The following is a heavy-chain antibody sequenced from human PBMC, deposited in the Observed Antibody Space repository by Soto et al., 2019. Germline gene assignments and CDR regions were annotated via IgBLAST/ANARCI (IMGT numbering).Heavy chain of an antibody. CDR1: GFTFSSYA. CDR2: ISYDGSNK. D-gene: IGHD5-18*01. V-gene: IGHV3-30-3*01. CDR3: ARSRGYSHGYNYFDY. Sequence: GGSLRLSCAASGFTFSSYAMHWVRQAPGKGLEWVAVISYDGSNKYYADSVKGRFTISRDNSKNTLYLQMNSLRAEDTAVYYCARSRGYSHGYNYFDYWGQGSLVTVSS. J-gene: IGHJ4*02.